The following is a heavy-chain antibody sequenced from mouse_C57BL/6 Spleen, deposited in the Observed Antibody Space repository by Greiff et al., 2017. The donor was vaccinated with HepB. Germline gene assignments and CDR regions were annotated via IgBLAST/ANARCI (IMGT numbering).Heavy chain of an antibody. J-gene: IGHJ1*03. D-gene: IGHD1-1*01. CDR2: IDPSDSYT. CDR1: GYTFTSYW. V-gene: IGHV1-69*01. Sequence: VQLQQPGAELVMPGASVKLSCKASGYTFTSYWMHWVKQRPGQGLEWIGEIDPSDSYTNYNQKFKGKSTLTVDKSSSTAYMQLSSLTSEDSAVYYCARNYYGSSYRYFDVWGTGTTVTVSS. CDR3: ARNYYGSSYRYFDV.